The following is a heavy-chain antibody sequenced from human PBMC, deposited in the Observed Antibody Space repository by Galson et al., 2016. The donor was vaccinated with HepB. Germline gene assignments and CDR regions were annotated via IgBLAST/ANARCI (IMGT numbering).Heavy chain of an antibody. CDR1: GFTFDDYG. CDR2: ISWNSGHI. D-gene: IGHD2-21*02. CDR3: AKERTALTIDAFDI. J-gene: IGHJ3*02. Sequence: SLRLSCAASGFTFDDYGMHWVRQAPGKGLEWVSGISWNSGHIDPADSVRGRFTIYRDNAKNSLFLQMHSLRPGDTALYFCAKERTALTIDAFDIWGQGTMVTVSS. V-gene: IGHV3-9*01.